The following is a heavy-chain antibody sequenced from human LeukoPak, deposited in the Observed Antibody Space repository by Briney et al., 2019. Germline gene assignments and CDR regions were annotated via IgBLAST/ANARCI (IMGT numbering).Heavy chain of an antibody. J-gene: IGHJ4*02. D-gene: IGHD6-19*01. CDR3: ARVRGAVAFDY. Sequence: SETLSLTCAVSGGSISSSNWWSWVRQPPGKGLEWIGEIYHSGSTNYNPSLKSRVTISVDTSKNQFSLKLSSVTAADTAVYYCARVRGAVAFDYWGQGTLVTVSS. V-gene: IGHV4-4*02. CDR1: GGSISSSNW. CDR2: IYHSGST.